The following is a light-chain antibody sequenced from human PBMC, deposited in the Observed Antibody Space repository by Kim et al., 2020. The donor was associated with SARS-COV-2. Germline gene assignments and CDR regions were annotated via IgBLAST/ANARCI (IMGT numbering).Light chain of an antibody. J-gene: IGKJ2*03. V-gene: IGKV1-5*03. CDR3: HQYNTYMYS. Sequence: SASVGDRVTITCRASQNVKNWLAWYQQKPGKAPKLLIDKASNLQSGVASRFTGSGSGTEFNLTISSLQPEDVATYYCHQYNTYMYSFGQGTKLEI. CDR1: QNVKNW. CDR2: KAS.